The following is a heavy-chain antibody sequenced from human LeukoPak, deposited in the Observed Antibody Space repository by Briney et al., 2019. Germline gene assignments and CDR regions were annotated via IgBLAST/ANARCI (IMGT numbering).Heavy chain of an antibody. CDR2: ISGSGGST. J-gene: IGHJ4*02. Sequence: PGGSLRLSCAASGFTFSSSAMSWVRQAPGKGLEWVSSISGSGGSTYYADSVKGRFTISRDNSKNTLYLQMNSLKTEDTAVYYCTTEEDSSGGCDYWGQGTLVTVSS. V-gene: IGHV3-23*01. CDR3: TTEEDSSGGCDY. CDR1: GFTFSSSA. D-gene: IGHD6-19*01.